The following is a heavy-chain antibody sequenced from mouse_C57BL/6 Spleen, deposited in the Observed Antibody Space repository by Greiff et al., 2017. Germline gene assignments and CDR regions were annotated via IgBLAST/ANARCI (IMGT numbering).Heavy chain of an antibody. V-gene: IGHV1-52*01. Sequence: QVQLQQPGAELVRPGSSVKLSCKASGYTFTSYWMHWVKQRPIQGLEWIGNIDPSDSETHYNQKFKDKATLTVDKSSSTAYMQLSSLTSEGSAVYYCARGTLYYGNYGGAMDYWGQGTSVTVSS. CDR2: IDPSDSET. J-gene: IGHJ4*01. CDR1: GYTFTSYW. D-gene: IGHD2-1*01. CDR3: ARGTLYYGNYGGAMDY.